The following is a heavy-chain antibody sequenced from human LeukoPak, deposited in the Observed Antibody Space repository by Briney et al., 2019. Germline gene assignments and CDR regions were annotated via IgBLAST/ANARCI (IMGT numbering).Heavy chain of an antibody. V-gene: IGHV1-2*04. J-gene: IGHJ4*02. D-gene: IGHD5-24*01. Sequence: ASVKVSCKASGYTFTGYYMHWVRQAPGQGLEWMGWINLNSGGTNYAQKFQGWVTMTRDTSISTAYMELSRLRSDDTAVYYCARAAVGRDGYNRKGDYFDYWGQGTLVTVSP. CDR3: ARAAVGRDGYNRKGDYFDY. CDR2: INLNSGGT. CDR1: GYTFTGYY.